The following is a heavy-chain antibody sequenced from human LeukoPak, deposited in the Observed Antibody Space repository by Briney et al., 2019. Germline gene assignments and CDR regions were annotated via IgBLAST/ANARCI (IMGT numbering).Heavy chain of an antibody. V-gene: IGHV3-23*01. Sequence: PGGSLRLSCAASGFTFSTYTTTWVRQAPGKGLEWVSAINGGGTTSYAGSVKGRFTISRDNSKNMFYLQMNSLRVEDTAVYYCARDITELERLFDYWGQGTLVTVSS. J-gene: IGHJ4*02. D-gene: IGHD1-1*01. CDR1: GFTFSTYT. CDR2: INGGGTT. CDR3: ARDITELERLFDY.